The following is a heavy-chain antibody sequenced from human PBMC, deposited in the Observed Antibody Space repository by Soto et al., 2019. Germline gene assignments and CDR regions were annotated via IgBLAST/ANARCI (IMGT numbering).Heavy chain of an antibody. Sequence: QLQLQESGPGLVKPSETLSLTCTVSGGSISSSSYYWGWIRQPPGKGLEWIGSIYYSGSTYYNPSLKSRVTISVDTSKNQFSLKLSSVTAADTAVYYCASHDSLGPLDYWGQGTLVTVSS. D-gene: IGHD2-21*02. CDR1: GGSISSSSYY. CDR3: ASHDSLGPLDY. CDR2: IYYSGST. J-gene: IGHJ4*02. V-gene: IGHV4-39*01.